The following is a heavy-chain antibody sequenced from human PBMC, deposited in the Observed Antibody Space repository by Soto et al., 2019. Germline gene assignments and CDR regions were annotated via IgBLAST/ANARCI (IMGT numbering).Heavy chain of an antibody. D-gene: IGHD3-9*01. J-gene: IGHJ2*01. Sequence: QVQLQQWGAGPLRPLETLSLTCGVSGGSFSGYYWAWIRPSPGQGLEWIGEINDRGSINYNPSLKSRISISVGESKHHYSRNLRSATAPDTTVYYCARDSPDILTEPPWVWYFENWGPGTLVTVSS. CDR2: INDRGSI. CDR3: ARDSPDILTEPPWVWYFEN. V-gene: IGHV4-34*01. CDR1: GGSFSGYY.